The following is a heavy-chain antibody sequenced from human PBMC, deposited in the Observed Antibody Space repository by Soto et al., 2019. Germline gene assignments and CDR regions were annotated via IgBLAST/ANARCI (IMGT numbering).Heavy chain of an antibody. CDR3: AIRMYSTRWYYLDY. CDR1: GFTVSSYA. V-gene: IGHV3-23*01. D-gene: IGHD6-13*01. J-gene: IGHJ4*02. Sequence: EMQLLESGGGLVQAGGSLRLSCAASGFTVSSYALNWVRQAPGKGLEWVSGISASTYYADSVKGRFTISSDTSKNTLYLQMNSLRAEDTAISFCAIRMYSTRWYYLDYWGQGTLVTVSS. CDR2: ISAST.